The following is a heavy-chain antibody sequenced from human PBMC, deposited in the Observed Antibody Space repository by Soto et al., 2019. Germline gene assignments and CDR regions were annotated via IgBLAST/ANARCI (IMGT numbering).Heavy chain of an antibody. CDR2: IYPGDSNT. CDR3: ARHPLSGSYSKFDY. Sequence: GESLKISCKGSGYSFTSHWVAWVRQMPGKGLEWMGIIYPGDSNTKYSPSFQGQVTISADKSFSTVYLQWSSLRASDTAMYYCARHPLSGSYSKFDYWGQGTLVTVSS. J-gene: IGHJ4*02. V-gene: IGHV5-51*01. CDR1: GYSFTSHW. D-gene: IGHD1-26*01.